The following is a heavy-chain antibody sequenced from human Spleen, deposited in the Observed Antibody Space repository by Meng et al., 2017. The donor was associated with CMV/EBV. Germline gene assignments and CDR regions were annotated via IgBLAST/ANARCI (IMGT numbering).Heavy chain of an antibody. D-gene: IGHD2-2*01. Sequence: FSSYAMHWVRQAPGKGLEWVALISYDGSNNYYADSVKGRFTISRDNSENTLYLQMNSLRAEDTAVYYCVGARGFCSSASCYQYNWLDPWGQGTLVTVSS. CDR3: VGARGFCSSASCYQYNWLDP. J-gene: IGHJ5*02. CDR2: ISYDGSNN. V-gene: IGHV3-30*04. CDR1: FSSYA.